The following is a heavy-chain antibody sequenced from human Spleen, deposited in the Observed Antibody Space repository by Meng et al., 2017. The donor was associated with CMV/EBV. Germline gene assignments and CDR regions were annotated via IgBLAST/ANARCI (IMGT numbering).Heavy chain of an antibody. Sequence: GGSLRLSCVASGFSFSTYPMHWVRQAPGKGLEWIAVVWYVSNKKYYASSVKGRFTISRDNPGNTVYLQMNSLTAEDTAVYFCAKPSRQYFDWSGGFDSWGQGVLVTVSS. CDR3: AKPSRQYFDWSGGFDS. V-gene: IGHV3-33*06. D-gene: IGHD3-9*01. CDR1: GFSFSTYP. CDR2: VWYVSNKK. J-gene: IGHJ4*02.